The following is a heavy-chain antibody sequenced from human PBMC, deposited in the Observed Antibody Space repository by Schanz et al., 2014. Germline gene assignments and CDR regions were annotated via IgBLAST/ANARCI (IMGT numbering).Heavy chain of an antibody. CDR2: INPSGGGT. J-gene: IGHJ3*02. V-gene: IGHV1-46*01. CDR3: TRGGYSYALSAFDI. D-gene: IGHD5-18*01. CDR1: GYTFTNFF. Sequence: QVHLVQSGAEVHKPGASLKISCKASGYTFTNFFLHWVRQAPGQGLEWMGIINPSGGGTSYALRFQDRVTVTRDTSRSTVYMELSSLRAEDTAVYYCTRGGYSYALSAFDIWGQGTMVTVSS.